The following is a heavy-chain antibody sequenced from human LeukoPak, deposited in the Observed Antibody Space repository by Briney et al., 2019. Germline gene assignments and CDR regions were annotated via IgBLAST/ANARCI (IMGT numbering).Heavy chain of an antibody. CDR1: GYTFTGYY. Sequence: ASVKVSCKASGYTFTGYYMHWGRQAPGQGLKWMGWINPNSGGTNYAQKFQGRVTMTRATSISTAHMDLSRLRSDDTVVYYCARDLQQLVVDYWGQGTLVTVSS. D-gene: IGHD6-13*01. J-gene: IGHJ4*02. CDR2: INPNSGGT. V-gene: IGHV1-2*02. CDR3: ARDLQQLVVDY.